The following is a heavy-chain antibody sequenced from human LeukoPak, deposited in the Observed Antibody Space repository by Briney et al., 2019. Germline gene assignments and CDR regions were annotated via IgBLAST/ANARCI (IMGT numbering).Heavy chain of an antibody. D-gene: IGHD5-18*01. CDR3: ARDSARGYSYGYNAFDI. V-gene: IGHV1-18*01. Sequence: ASVKVSCKASGYNFRNYGIGWVRQAPRQRLEWMGWITAGNGNTNYAQKVQGRVTMTTDTSTSTAYMELRSLRSDDTAVYFCARDSARGYSYGYNAFDIWGQGTMVTVSS. J-gene: IGHJ3*02. CDR1: GYNFRNYG. CDR2: ITAGNGNT.